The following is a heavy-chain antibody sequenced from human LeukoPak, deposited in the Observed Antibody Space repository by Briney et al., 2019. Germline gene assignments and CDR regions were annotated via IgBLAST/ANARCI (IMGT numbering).Heavy chain of an antibody. CDR1: GGSISSYY. J-gene: IGHJ4*02. D-gene: IGHD3-10*01. CDR2: IYYSGIT. CDR3: ARSELLWFGGVNSGFDY. Sequence: SETLSLTCTVSGGSISSYYWSWIRQSPGKGLEWIGSIYYSGITYYNPSLKSRVTISLDTSKNQFSLKLSSVTAADTAVYYCARSELLWFGGVNSGFDYWGQGTLVTVSS. V-gene: IGHV4-59*01.